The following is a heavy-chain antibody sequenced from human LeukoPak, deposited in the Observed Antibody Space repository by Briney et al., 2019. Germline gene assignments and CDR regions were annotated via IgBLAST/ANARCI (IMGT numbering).Heavy chain of an antibody. J-gene: IGHJ5*02. CDR2: IYYSGST. CDR1: GGYISSSSYY. V-gene: IGHV4-39*07. CDR3: ASKPDSRNWFDP. Sequence: SETLSLTCTVSGGYISSSSYYWGWIRQPPGKGLEGIGSIYYSGSTYYNPSLKSRVTISVDTSKNHFSLRLNSVTAVDTAVYYCASKPDSRNWFDPWGQGTLVIVSS. D-gene: IGHD1-14*01.